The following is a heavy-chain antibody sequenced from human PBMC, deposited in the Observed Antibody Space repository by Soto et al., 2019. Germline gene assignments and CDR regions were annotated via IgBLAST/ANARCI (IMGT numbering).Heavy chain of an antibody. Sequence: EVQLVESGGGLVKPGGALRLSCVASGLTFSQASLNWVRQAPGKGLEWVGRIKRKSHGGTIDYAAPVKGRFTISRDDSTNTLYLQMNSLNTEDTGVYYCTSREGLRSDYWGQGTLVTVSS. CDR1: GLTFSQAS. D-gene: IGHD4-17*01. CDR2: IKRKSHGGTI. V-gene: IGHV3-15*01. CDR3: TSREGLRSDY. J-gene: IGHJ4*02.